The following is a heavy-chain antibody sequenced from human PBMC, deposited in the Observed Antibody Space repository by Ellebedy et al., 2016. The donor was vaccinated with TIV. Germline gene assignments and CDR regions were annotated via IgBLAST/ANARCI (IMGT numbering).Heavy chain of an antibody. D-gene: IGHD2-21*02. CDR1: GFTFSRHW. J-gene: IGHJ4*02. CDR3: ARILCAGDCSQFGFDY. V-gene: IGHV3-74*01. Sequence: PGGSLRLSCAASGFTFSRHWMPWVRQAPRQGRVWVARINPDGSSADYGDSVKGRFTIARDNAKNTLYLQMNSLRAEDTAVYYCARILCAGDCSQFGFDYWGQGTLVPVSS. CDR2: INPDGSSA.